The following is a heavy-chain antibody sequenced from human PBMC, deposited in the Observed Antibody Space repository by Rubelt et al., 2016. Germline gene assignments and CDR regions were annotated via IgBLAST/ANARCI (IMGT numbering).Heavy chain of an antibody. D-gene: IGHD2-15*01. J-gene: IGHJ5*02. CDR1: GFTFSSYA. V-gene: IGHV3-48*04. CDR2: ISSSSSTI. Sequence: EVQLVESGGGLVQPGGSLRLSCAASGFTFSSYAMNWIRPAPGKGLEWVSYISSSSSTIYYADSVKGRFTISRDNAQISLYLQMNSLRAEDTAVYYCARLGYCSGGSCSWGQGTLVTVSS. CDR3: ARLGYCSGGSCS.